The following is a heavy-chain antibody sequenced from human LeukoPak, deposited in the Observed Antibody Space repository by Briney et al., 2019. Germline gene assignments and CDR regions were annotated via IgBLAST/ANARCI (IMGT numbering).Heavy chain of an antibody. CDR2: ICSGGST. CDR3: ALSAAAAYYGMDV. V-gene: IGHV3-53*04. Sequence: PGGSLRLSCAASGFTVSSNYMSWVRQAPGKGLEWVSVICSGGSTYYADSVKGRFTISRHNSKNTLYLQMNSLRAEDTAVYYCALSAAAAYYGMDVWGQGTTVTVSS. CDR1: GFTVSSNY. J-gene: IGHJ6*02. D-gene: IGHD6-13*01.